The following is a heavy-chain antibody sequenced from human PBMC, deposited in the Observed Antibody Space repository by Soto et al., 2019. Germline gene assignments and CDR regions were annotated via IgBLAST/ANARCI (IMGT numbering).Heavy chain of an antibody. CDR1: GDAFTDFY. CDR3: ARAFRGGVVINTTSAKIDY. D-gene: IGHD3-3*01. J-gene: IGHJ4*01. Sequence: QGQLVQSGAEVKKPGASVKVSCKASGDAFTDFYMHWGRQATGQGLEWMVIISPDGGSTIYSQKFQARVTMPRDTATGTVYMVLSSLRYEDSAVYYCARAFRGGVVINTTSAKIDYWGKGTLVTVCS. CDR2: ISPDGGST. V-gene: IGHV1-46*01.